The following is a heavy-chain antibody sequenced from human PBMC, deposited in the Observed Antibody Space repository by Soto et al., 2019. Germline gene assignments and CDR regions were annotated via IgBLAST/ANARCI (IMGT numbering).Heavy chain of an antibody. CDR2: VYDSGTT. V-gene: IGHV4-59*01. D-gene: IGHD6-19*01. J-gene: IGHJ4*02. CDR3: ARAQYSSGWKVDY. Sequence: SETLSLTCTVSGGSISGYSWSWIRQPPGKGLECIGYVYDSGTTNYNPSLKTRVAISVDTSKNQFSLKLSSVTAADTAVYYCARAQYSSGWKVDYWGQGTMVTVSS. CDR1: GGSISGYS.